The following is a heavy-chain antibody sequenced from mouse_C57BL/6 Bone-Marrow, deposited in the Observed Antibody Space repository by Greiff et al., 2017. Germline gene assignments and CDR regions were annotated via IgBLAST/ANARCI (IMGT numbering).Heavy chain of an antibody. V-gene: IGHV1-82*01. CDR1: GYAFSSSW. CDR2: IYPGDGDT. D-gene: IGHD1-1*01. J-gene: IGHJ2*01. CDR3: ARGTVVADY. Sequence: LVKPGASVKISCKASGYAFSSSWMNWVKQRPGKGLEWIGRIYPGDGDTNYNGKFKGKATLTADKSSSTAYMQLSSLTSEDSAVYFCARGTVVADYWGQGTTLTVSS.